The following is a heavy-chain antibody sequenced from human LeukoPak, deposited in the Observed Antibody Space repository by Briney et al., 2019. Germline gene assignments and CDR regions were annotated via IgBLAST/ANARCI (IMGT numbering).Heavy chain of an antibody. J-gene: IGHJ3*02. V-gene: IGHV4-30-4*01. CDR3: ARDSTMQLGAFDM. CDR1: GGSLSSGDYY. D-gene: IGHD2-2*01. Sequence: SQTLSLTCTVSGGSLSSGDYYWSWIRQPPGKGLEWIGYIYYSWRTNYSPSLKSRVAISVDTSRYQFSLKLTSVTAADTAVYYCARDSTMQLGAFDMWGQGTVVIVSS. CDR2: IYYSWRT.